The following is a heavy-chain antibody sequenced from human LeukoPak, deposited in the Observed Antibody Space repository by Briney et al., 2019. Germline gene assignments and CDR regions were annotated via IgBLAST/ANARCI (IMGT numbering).Heavy chain of an antibody. CDR3: ARELGDLLDWFDP. J-gene: IGHJ5*02. V-gene: IGHV4-39*07. CDR1: GGSISSSSYY. D-gene: IGHD3-3*01. Sequence: SETLSLTCTVSGGSISSSSYYWGWIRQPPGKGLEWIGSIYYSGSTYYNPSLKSRVTISVDTSKNQFSLKLSSVTAADTAVYYCARELGDLLDWFDPWGQGTLVTVSS. CDR2: IYYSGST.